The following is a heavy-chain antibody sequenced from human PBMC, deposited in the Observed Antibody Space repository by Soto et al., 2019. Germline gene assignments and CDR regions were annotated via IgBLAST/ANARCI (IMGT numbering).Heavy chain of an antibody. CDR2: VQPLDSDT. CDR3: VRIVSGYDWGLYYMDV. D-gene: IGHD5-12*01. V-gene: IGHV5-51*03. CDR1: GYFFSYYW. Sequence: VQLVQSGAEVKKPGESLKISCKGTGYFFSYYWIGWVRQMPGKGLEWMGAVQPLDSDTRNSPSLQGQVTISADNSISSAYLQWSSLKASDTAMYYCVRIVSGYDWGLYYMDVWGKGTRVTVSS. J-gene: IGHJ6*03.